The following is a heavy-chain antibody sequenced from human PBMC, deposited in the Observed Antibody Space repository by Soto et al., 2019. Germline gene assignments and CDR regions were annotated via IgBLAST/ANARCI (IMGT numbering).Heavy chain of an antibody. J-gene: IGHJ4*02. CDR3: ARDCTGGSCFCIY. D-gene: IGHD2-15*01. Sequence: QVQLVQSAAEVKKPGASVKVSCKASGYTLTNYAISWVRQAPGQGPEWMGWINTYNGNSNYAQKFPGRVTMTTDTSTNTAYMELRSLTSDDTAVYYCARDCTGGSCFCIYWGQGTPVTVSS. CDR2: INTYNGNS. CDR1: GYTLTNYA. V-gene: IGHV1-18*01.